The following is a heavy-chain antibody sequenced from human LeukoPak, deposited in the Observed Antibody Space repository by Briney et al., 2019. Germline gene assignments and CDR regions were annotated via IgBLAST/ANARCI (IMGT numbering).Heavy chain of an antibody. D-gene: IGHD6-19*01. CDR3: ARHYTSGWDLDY. CDR2: IFHSGST. Sequence: PSETLSLTCTISGGSITGHYWSWIRQPPGKGLEWIGYIFHSGSTSYNPSLKSRVTVSIDTSKNQISLKLTSVTAADTAVYYCARHYTSGWDLDYWGQGTLVTVSS. V-gene: IGHV4-59*08. CDR1: GGSITGHY. J-gene: IGHJ4*02.